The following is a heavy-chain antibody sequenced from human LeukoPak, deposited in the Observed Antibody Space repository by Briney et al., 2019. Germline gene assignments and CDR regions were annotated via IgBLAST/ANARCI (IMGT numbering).Heavy chain of an antibody. CDR1: GYTLTELS. CDR2: FDPEDGET. Sequence: GASVKVSCKVSGYTLTELSTHWVRQAPGKGLEWMGGFDPEDGETIYAQKFQGRVTMTEDTSTDTAYMELSSLRSEDTAVYYCATVTFWNPTWGFDPWGQGTLVTVSS. D-gene: IGHD1-1*01. V-gene: IGHV1-24*01. CDR3: ATVTFWNPTWGFDP. J-gene: IGHJ5*02.